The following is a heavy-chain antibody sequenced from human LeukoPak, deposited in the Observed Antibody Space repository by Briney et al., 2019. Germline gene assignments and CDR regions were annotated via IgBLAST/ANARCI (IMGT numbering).Heavy chain of an antibody. CDR1: GYTFTGYY. J-gene: IGHJ4*02. V-gene: IGHV1-2*04. D-gene: IGHD6-13*01. CDR2: INPNSGGT. CDR3: AREGSSSWYDY. Sequence: ASVKVSCKASGYTFTGYYMHWVRQAPGQGLEWMGWINPNSGGTNYAQKSQGWVTMTRDTSISTAYMELSRLRSDDTAVYYCAREGSSSWYDYWGQGTLVTVSS.